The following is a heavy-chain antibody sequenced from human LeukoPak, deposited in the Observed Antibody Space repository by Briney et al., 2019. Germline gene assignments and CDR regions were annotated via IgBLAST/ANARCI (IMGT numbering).Heavy chain of an antibody. CDR1: GGSISSSSYY. CDR2: IYYSGST. D-gene: IGHD3-22*01. V-gene: IGHV4-39*07. J-gene: IGHJ4*02. CDR3: AREGAIKSSGYRSFDY. Sequence: SETLSLTCTVSGGSISSSSYYWGWIRQPPGKGLEWIGSIYYSGSTYYNPSLKSRVTISVDTSKNQFSLKLSSVTAADTAVYYCAREGAIKSSGYRSFDYWGQGTLVTVSS.